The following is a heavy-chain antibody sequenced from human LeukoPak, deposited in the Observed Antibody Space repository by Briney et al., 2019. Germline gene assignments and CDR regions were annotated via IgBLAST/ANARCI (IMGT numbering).Heavy chain of an antibody. Sequence: SETLSLTCTVSGGSINSYYWSWIRQPAGKGLEWIGRIYSSGSTNYNPSLKSRVSMSVDTSKNQFSLKLTSVTAADTAVYYCARGGKSTVVTMWGQGILVTVSS. CDR1: GGSINSYY. V-gene: IGHV4-4*07. CDR3: ARGGKSTVVTM. D-gene: IGHD4-23*01. CDR2: IYSSGST. J-gene: IGHJ4*02.